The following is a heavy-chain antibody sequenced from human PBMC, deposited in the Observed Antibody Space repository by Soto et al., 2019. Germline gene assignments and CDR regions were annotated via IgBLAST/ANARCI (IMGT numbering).Heavy chain of an antibody. CDR1: GFTFSSYA. J-gene: IGHJ4*02. Sequence: QVQLVESGGGVVQPGRSLRLSCAASGFTFSSYAMHWVRQAPGKGLEWVAVISYDGSNKYYADSVKGRFTISRDNSKNTLYLQMNSLRAEDTAVYYCARDRQYFTIAVAADYWGQGTLVTVSS. V-gene: IGHV3-30-3*01. D-gene: IGHD6-19*01. CDR3: ARDRQYFTIAVAADY. CDR2: ISYDGSNK.